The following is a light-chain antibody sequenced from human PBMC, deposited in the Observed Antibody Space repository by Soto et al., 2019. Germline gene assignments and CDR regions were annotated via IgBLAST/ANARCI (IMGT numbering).Light chain of an antibody. Sequence: DIQMTQSPSTLSGSVGDRVTITCRAGQTISSWLAWYQQKPGTAPKVLIYHASNLQSGVPSRFSGSGSGTEFTLTISSLQPDDFATYYCQQYNSYSFGQGTKVDIK. V-gene: IGKV1-5*01. CDR3: QQYNSYS. J-gene: IGKJ1*01. CDR1: QTISSW. CDR2: HAS.